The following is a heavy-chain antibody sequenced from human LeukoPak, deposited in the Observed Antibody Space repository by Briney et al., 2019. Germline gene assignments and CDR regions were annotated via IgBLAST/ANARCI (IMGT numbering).Heavy chain of an antibody. J-gene: IGHJ4*02. Sequence: GGSLRLSCAASGFTFNIYNMNWVRQAPGKALEWVSSITSSSTYTYYADSVKGRYTISRDNSKNLLYLQLTSLRAEDTALYYCARDRGRSSFDYWGQGTLVSVSS. D-gene: IGHD1-26*01. CDR2: ITSSSTYT. CDR3: ARDRGRSSFDY. CDR1: GFTFNIYN. V-gene: IGHV3-21*01.